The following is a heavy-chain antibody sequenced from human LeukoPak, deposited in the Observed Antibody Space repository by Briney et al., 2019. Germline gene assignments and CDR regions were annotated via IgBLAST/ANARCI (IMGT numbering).Heavy chain of an antibody. J-gene: IGHJ4*02. D-gene: IGHD3-22*01. Sequence: SETLSLTCAVYGGSFSGYYWSWIRQPPGKGLEWIGEINHSGSTNYNPSLKSRVTISGDTSKNQFSLKLSSVTAADTAVYYCARGLRKLLRLFDYWGQGTLVTVSS. CDR2: INHSGST. V-gene: IGHV4-34*01. CDR3: ARGLRKLLRLFDY. CDR1: GGSFSGYY.